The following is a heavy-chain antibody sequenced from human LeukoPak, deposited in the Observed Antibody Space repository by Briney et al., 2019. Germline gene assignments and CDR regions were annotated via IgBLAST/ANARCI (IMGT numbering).Heavy chain of an antibody. J-gene: IGHJ5*02. V-gene: IGHV4-39*01. Sequence: SETLSLTCSVSGGSISSSSYYWGWIRQPPGKGLEWIGSIYYSGRAYYNPSLKSRVTISVDTSKNQFSLKLSSVTAADTAVYYCVRPHGSSDWFDPWGQGTLVTVSS. CDR3: VRPHGSSDWFDP. D-gene: IGHD6-6*01. CDR2: IYYSGRA. CDR1: GGSISSSSYY.